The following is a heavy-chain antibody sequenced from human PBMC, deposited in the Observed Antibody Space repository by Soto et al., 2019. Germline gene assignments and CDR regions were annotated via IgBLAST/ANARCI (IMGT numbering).Heavy chain of an antibody. J-gene: IGHJ6*02. V-gene: IGHV5-51*01. CDR3: ARSRRGAYSSGWYSPSGYYNYGIDV. CDR1: GYKPSTWHNFTSYW. Sequence: GESLKISCKGSGYKPSTWHNFTSYWIALVRQMPGEGLEWMGIIYPGDSDTRYSPSLQGQVTISADTSISTAYLQWTSLKASDTAMYYCARSRRGAYSSGWYSPSGYYNYGIDVWGQGTKVTVSS. CDR2: IYPGDSDT. D-gene: IGHD6-19*01.